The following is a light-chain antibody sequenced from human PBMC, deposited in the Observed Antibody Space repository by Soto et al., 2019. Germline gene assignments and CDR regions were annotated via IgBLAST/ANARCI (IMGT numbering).Light chain of an antibody. CDR1: QSVGSSY. J-gene: IGKJ1*01. CDR2: GTS. V-gene: IGKV3-20*01. CDR3: QQYTTSSWT. Sequence: EVVLTQSPGTLSLSPGERATLSCRASQSVGSSYLAWYQQKPGQAPRVLIYGTSSRATGIPDRFSGSGSGTDFTLTISSLEPEDFAVYYCQQYTTSSWTFGQGTKV.